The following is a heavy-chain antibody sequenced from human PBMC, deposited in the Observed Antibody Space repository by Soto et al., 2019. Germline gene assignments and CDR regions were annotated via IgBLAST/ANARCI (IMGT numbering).Heavy chain of an antibody. CDR3: GRETPPPHVYWAPLDS. Sequence: GGSLRLSCVASGFTFSDYYIIWIRQAPGKGLEWVSFISTSSTYMNFADSVKGRFTISRDNAQNSVYLQMNSLRADDTAVYYCGRETPPPHVYWAPLDSGGQGILVTV. J-gene: IGHJ4*02. V-gene: IGHV3-11*06. CDR1: GFTFSDYY. D-gene: IGHD2-8*02. CDR2: ISTSSTYM.